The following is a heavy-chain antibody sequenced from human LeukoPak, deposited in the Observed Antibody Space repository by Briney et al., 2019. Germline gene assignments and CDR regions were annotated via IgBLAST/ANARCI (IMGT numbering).Heavy chain of an antibody. J-gene: IGHJ4*02. V-gene: IGHV3-23*01. D-gene: IGHD1-26*01. CDR3: AKVRKEVGAIDY. CDR1: GFPFSSNA. Sequence: GGSLKPSCEPPGFPFSSNAMSWFRKAPGKGLDWVSAISGSGGSTYYADSVKGRFTISRDNSKNTPYLQMNSLRAEDTAIYYCAKVRKEVGAIDYWGQGTLVTVSS. CDR2: ISGSGGST.